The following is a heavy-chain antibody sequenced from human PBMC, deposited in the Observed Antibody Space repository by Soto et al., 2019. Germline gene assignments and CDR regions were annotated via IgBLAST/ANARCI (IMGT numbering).Heavy chain of an antibody. V-gene: IGHV4-34*01. CDR2: INHSGST. CDR1: GGSFSGYY. Sequence: SETLSLTCAVYGGSFSGYYWSWIRQPPGKELEWIGEINHSGSTNYNPSLKSRVTISVDTSKNQFSLKLSSVTAADTAVYYCARAAARRTGLDYWGQGTLVTVSS. CDR3: ARAAARRTGLDY. D-gene: IGHD6-6*01. J-gene: IGHJ4*02.